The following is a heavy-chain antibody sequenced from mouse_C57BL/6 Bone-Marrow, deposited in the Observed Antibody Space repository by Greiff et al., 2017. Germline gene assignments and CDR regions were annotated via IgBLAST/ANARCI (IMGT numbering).Heavy chain of an antibody. Sequence: EVQRVESGGGLVQPKGSLKLSCAASGFTFNTYAMHWVRQAPGKGLEWVARIRSKSSNYATYYADSVKDRFTISRDDSQSMLYLQMNNLKTEDTAMYYCVRDLRYGYDGYYAMDYWGQGTSVTVSS. CDR1: GFTFNTYA. D-gene: IGHD2-2*01. CDR3: VRDLRYGYDGYYAMDY. V-gene: IGHV10-3*01. J-gene: IGHJ4*01. CDR2: IRSKSSNYAT.